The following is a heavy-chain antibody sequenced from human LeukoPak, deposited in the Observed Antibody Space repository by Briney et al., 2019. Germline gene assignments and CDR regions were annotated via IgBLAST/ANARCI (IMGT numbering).Heavy chain of an antibody. J-gene: IGHJ4*02. CDR2: IYYSGST. CDR3: ASGFYDSSGSHDY. D-gene: IGHD3-22*01. V-gene: IGHV4-59*08. Sequence: SETLSLTCTVSGGSISSYYWSWIRQPPGKGLEWIGYIYYSGSTNYNPSLKSRVTISVDTSKNQFSLKLSSVTAADTAVYYCASGFYDSSGSHDYWGQGTLVTVSS. CDR1: GGSISSYY.